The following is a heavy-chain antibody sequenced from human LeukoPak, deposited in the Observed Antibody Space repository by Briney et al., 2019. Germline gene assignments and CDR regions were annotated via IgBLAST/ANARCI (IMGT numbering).Heavy chain of an antibody. CDR2: IRSKTNSYAT. CDR3: TRIGYSSSWFDY. V-gene: IGHV3-73*01. D-gene: IGHD6-13*01. Sequence: EGSLKLSCAASGFTFSASAMHWVRQASGKGLEWVGRIRSKTNSYATAYAASVKGRFTISRDDSKNTAYLQMNSLKTDDTAVYYCTRIGYSSSWFDYWGQGALVTVSS. J-gene: IGHJ4*02. CDR1: GFTFSASA.